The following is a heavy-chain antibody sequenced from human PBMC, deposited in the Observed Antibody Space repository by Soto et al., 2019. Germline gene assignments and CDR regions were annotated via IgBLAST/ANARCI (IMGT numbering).Heavy chain of an antibody. J-gene: IGHJ4*02. V-gene: IGHV4-59*12. Sequence: PSETLSLTCTVSGGTISSWYWSWIRQPPGKGLEWIGYIYYSGSTNCNPSLKSRVTISVDTSKNQFSLKLSSVTAADTAVYFCARATQYCSGGKCYSKIDYWGRGTLVTVSS. CDR1: GGTISSWY. CDR2: IYYSGST. CDR3: ARATQYCSGGKCYSKIDY. D-gene: IGHD2-15*01.